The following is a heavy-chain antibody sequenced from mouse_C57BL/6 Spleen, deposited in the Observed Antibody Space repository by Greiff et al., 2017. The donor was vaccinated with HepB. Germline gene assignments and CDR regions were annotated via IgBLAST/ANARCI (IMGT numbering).Heavy chain of an antibody. Sequence: EVKLMESGPELVKPGASVKIPCKASGYTFTDYNMDWVKQSHGKSLEWIGDINPNNGGTIYNQKFKGKATLTVDKSSSTAYMELRSLTSEDTAVYYCARPFYYGSSSWFAYWGQGTLVTVSA. J-gene: IGHJ3*01. CDR3: ARPFYYGSSSWFAY. V-gene: IGHV1-18*01. CDR1: GYTFTDYN. CDR2: INPNNGGT. D-gene: IGHD1-1*01.